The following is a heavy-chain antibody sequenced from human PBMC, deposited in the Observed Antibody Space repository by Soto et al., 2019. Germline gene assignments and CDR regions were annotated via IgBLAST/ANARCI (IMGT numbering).Heavy chain of an antibody. J-gene: IGHJ2*01. CDR3: AKDNGGNPYWYFDL. D-gene: IGHD2-15*01. Sequence: SLRLSCAASGFTFDDYAMHWVRQAPGKGLEWVSGISWNSGSIGYADSVKGRFTISRDNAKNSLYLQMNSLRAEDTALYYCAKDNGGNPYWYFDLWGRGTLVTVSS. CDR1: GFTFDDYA. V-gene: IGHV3-9*01. CDR2: ISWNSGSI.